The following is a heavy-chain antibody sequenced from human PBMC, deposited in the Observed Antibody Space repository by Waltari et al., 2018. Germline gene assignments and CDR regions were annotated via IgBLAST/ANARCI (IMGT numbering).Heavy chain of an antibody. CDR3: ASTVRWLNFDQ. Sequence: QVQLQESGPVLVKPSETLSLTYTVSGDSITTFYWSWIRQAPGKGLEWIANVQKNGNINYNPSLQSRVTMSRDTSRSQLSLRLTSVTAADTAVYYCASTVRWLNFDQWGQGTLVTVSS. V-gene: IGHV4-59*01. D-gene: IGHD6-19*01. CDR1: GDSITTFY. CDR2: VQKNGNI. J-gene: IGHJ4*02.